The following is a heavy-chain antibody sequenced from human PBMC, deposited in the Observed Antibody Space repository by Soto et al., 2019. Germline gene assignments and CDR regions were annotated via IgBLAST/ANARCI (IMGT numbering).Heavy chain of an antibody. Sequence: QDRLVQSGVEVKKPGASVRVSCKASGYSFTNYGITWVRQAPGQGFEWMGWISAYNGNTNYAKKLQGRVTLTTDASTSTAYLELMSLRSDDTAVYYCSRDRGVAPPVAGNTHYYYYMDVWGKGTTVTVSS. CDR2: ISAYNGNT. CDR1: GYSFTNYG. D-gene: IGHD6-19*01. J-gene: IGHJ6*03. V-gene: IGHV1-18*01. CDR3: SRDRGVAPPVAGNTHYYYYMDV.